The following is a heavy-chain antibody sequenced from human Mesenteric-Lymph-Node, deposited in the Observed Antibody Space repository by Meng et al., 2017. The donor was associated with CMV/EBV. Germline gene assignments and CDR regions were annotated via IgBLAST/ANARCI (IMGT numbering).Heavy chain of an antibody. CDR2: IIPIFGTA. J-gene: IGHJ4*02. CDR1: GGTFSSYA. CDR3: ARDRAYYYGSGLDY. D-gene: IGHD3-10*01. V-gene: IGHV1-69*05. Sequence: SVKVSCKASGGTFSSYAISWVRQAPGQGLEWMGGIIPIFGTANYAQKFQGRVTITTDESTSTAYMELSSLRSEDTAVYYCARDRAYYYGSGLDYWGQGTLVTVS.